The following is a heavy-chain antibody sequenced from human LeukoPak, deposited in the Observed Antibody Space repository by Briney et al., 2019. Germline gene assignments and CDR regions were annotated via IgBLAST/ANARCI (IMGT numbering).Heavy chain of an antibody. V-gene: IGHV3-9*01. CDR1: GFTFDGYA. CDR2: ISWDSGAI. D-gene: IGHD4-23*01. Sequence: GGSLRLSCAASGFTFDGYAMHWVRQAPGKGLEWVSGISWDSGAIGYADSVKGRLTISRDNAKNSLYLQMDSLRAEDTALYYCAKDYGGNHWFDYWGQGTLVTVSS. CDR3: AKDYGGNHWFDY. J-gene: IGHJ4*02.